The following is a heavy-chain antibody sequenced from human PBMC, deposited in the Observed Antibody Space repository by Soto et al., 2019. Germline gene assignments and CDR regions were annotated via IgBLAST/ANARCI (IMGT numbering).Heavy chain of an antibody. CDR1: GGSLSSYY. CDR2: IYYSGST. J-gene: IGHJ4*02. V-gene: IGHV4-59*12. D-gene: IGHD3-9*01. CDR3: TRALLKSLDY. Sequence: SETLSLTCTVSGGSLSSYYWSWIRQPPGKGLEWIGYIYYSGSTNYNPSLKSRVTISLDKSKNQFSLNLNSVTAADTAMYYCTRALLKSLDYWGQGTLVTSPQ.